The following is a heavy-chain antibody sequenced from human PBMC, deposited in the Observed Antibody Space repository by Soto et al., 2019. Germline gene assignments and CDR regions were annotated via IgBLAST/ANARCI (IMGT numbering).Heavy chain of an antibody. CDR2: IAYDGSNR. CDR1: GFSISRSA. Sequence: QVQLVESGGGVVQPGRSLRLSCGASGFSISRSAMHWVRQAPGKGLEWVAVIAYDGSNRWYADSAKGRFTISRDNSKNTVYLQMSSLRGEDTAVYYCARDLQAGTDNVNWFAPWGQGTLVTVSS. J-gene: IGHJ5*02. CDR3: ARDLQAGTDNVNWFAP. D-gene: IGHD1-1*01. V-gene: IGHV3-30*04.